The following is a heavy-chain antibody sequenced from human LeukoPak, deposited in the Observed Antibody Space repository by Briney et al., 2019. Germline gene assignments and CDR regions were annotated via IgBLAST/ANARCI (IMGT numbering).Heavy chain of an antibody. CDR1: GFTFSSYS. Sequence: GGSLRLSCAASGFTFSSYSMNWVRQAPGKGLEWVSSISSSSSYIYYADSVKGRFTISRDNAKNSLYLQMNSLIAEDSAVYYCARDPRAYYYGSGSYEPSDYWGQGTLVTVSS. J-gene: IGHJ4*02. D-gene: IGHD3-10*01. CDR2: ISSSSSYI. CDR3: ARDPRAYYYGSGSYEPSDY. V-gene: IGHV3-21*01.